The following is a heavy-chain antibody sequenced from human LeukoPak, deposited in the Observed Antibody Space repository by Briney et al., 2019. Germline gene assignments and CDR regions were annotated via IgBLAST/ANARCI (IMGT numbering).Heavy chain of an antibody. D-gene: IGHD4-17*01. Sequence: SVKVSCKASGGTFSSYAISWVRQAPGQGLEWMGGIIPIFGTANYAQKFQGRATITADKSTSTAYMELSSLRSEDTAVYYCARGPTVTTTPISLAYNWFDPWGQGTLVTVSS. CDR1: GGTFSSYA. CDR3: ARGPTVTTTPISLAYNWFDP. CDR2: IIPIFGTA. V-gene: IGHV1-69*06. J-gene: IGHJ5*02.